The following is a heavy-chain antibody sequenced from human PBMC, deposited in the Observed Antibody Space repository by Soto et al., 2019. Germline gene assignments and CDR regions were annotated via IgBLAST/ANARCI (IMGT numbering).Heavy chain of an antibody. CDR2: IIPIFGTA. CDR1: GGTFSSYA. J-gene: IGHJ6*02. CDR3: ARNEYSTTFYYYGMDV. V-gene: IGHV1-69*01. Sequence: QVQLVQSGAEVQKPGSSVKVSCKASGGTFSSYAITWVRQAPGQGLEWMGRIIPIFGTANYNQKFQGRVTITADESTSTACMELSSLRSEDTAVYYCARNEYSTTFYYYGMDVWGQGTTVTVSS. D-gene: IGHD6-6*01.